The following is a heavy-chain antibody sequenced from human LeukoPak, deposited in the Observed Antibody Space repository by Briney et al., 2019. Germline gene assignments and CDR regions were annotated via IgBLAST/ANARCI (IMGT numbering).Heavy chain of an antibody. Sequence: PGGSLRLSCAASGFTFSSYAMSWVRQAPGKGLEWVSAISGSGGSTYYADSVKGRFTISRDNSKNTLYLQMNSLRAEDTAVYYCAKDFARSVGCSSTSCPITHPYYFDYWGQGTLVTVSS. J-gene: IGHJ4*02. CDR2: ISGSGGST. CDR3: AKDFARSVGCSSTSCPITHPYYFDY. D-gene: IGHD2-2*01. CDR1: GFTFSSYA. V-gene: IGHV3-23*01.